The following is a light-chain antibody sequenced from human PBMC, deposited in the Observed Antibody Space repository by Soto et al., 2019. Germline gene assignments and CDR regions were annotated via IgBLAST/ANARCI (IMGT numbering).Light chain of an antibody. CDR2: AAS. Sequence: IQTTQSPSSFSASTGDRVTITFRASQGISSYCAWYQQKPGKAPKLLIYAASTLQSGVPSRFSGSGSGTDFTLTISCLQSEDVGTYYCQKYYSYPLTFGGGTKV. J-gene: IGKJ4*01. CDR1: QGISSY. V-gene: IGKV1-8*01. CDR3: QKYYSYPLT.